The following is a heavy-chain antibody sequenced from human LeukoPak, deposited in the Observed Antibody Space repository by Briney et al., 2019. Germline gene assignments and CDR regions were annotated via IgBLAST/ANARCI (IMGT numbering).Heavy chain of an antibody. J-gene: IGHJ4*02. CDR3: ASSAYDSSGHYYYY. D-gene: IGHD3-22*01. Sequence: GGSLRLSCAASGFTVSSNYMSWVRQAPGKGLEWVSVIYSGGSTYYADSVKGRFTISRDNSKNTLYLQMNSLRAEDTAVYYCASSAYDSSGHYYYYWGQGTLVTVSS. CDR2: IYSGGST. CDR1: GFTVSSNY. V-gene: IGHV3-66*01.